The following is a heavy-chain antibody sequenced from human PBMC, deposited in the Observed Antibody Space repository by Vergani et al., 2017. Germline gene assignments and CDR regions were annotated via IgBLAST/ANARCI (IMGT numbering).Heavy chain of an antibody. CDR2: ISGSGGST. D-gene: IGHD4-23*01. CDR1: GFTFSSYA. CDR3: ARADYGGNYYFDY. V-gene: IGHV3-23*01. Sequence: EVQLLESGGGLVQPGGSLRLSCAASGFTFSSYAMSWVRQAPGKGLEWVSAISGSGGSTYYADSVKGRFTISRDNSKNTLYLQMNSLRAEDTAVYYCARADYGGNYYFDYWGQGTLVTVSA. J-gene: IGHJ4*02.